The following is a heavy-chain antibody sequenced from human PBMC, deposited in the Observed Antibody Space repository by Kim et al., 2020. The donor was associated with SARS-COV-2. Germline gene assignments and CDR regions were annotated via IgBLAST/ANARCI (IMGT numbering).Heavy chain of an antibody. J-gene: IGHJ3*02. V-gene: IGHV3-48*02. D-gene: IGHD2-15*01. CDR1: GFTFSSYS. Sequence: GGSLRLSCAASGFTFSSYSMNWVRQAPGKGLEWVSYISSSSSTIYYADSVKGRFTISRDNAKNSLYLQMNSLRDEDTAVYYCARGPYCSGGSCYPDAFDIWGKGTMVTVSS. CDR2: ISSSSSTI. CDR3: ARGPYCSGGSCYPDAFDI.